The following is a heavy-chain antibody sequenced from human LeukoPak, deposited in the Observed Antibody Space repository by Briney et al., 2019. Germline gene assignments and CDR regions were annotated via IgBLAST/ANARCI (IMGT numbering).Heavy chain of an antibody. CDR1: GITLSNYG. V-gene: IGHV3-23*01. CDR2: ISDSGGRT. J-gene: IGHJ4*02. CDR3: AKRGVVIRVILVGFHKEAYYFDS. D-gene: IGHD3-22*01. Sequence: GGSLRLSCAVSGITLSNYGMSWVRQAPGKGLEWVAGISDSGGRTNYADSVKGRFTISRDNPKNTRYLQMNSLRAEDTAVYFCAKRGVVIRVILVGFHKEAYYFDSWGQGALVTVSS.